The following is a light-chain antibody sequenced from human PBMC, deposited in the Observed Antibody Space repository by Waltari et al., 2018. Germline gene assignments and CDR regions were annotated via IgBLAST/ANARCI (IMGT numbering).Light chain of an antibody. CDR1: QSISSY. V-gene: IGKV1-39*01. CDR2: AAS. J-gene: IGKJ2*01. Sequence: DIQMTQSTSSLSASVGDRVTITCRASQSISSYLNWYQKKPGKAPKILIYAASSLQSGVQSRFSGSGSGTDFTLTISSQQPEDFATYYCQQSYSTPYTFGQGTKLEIK. CDR3: QQSYSTPYT.